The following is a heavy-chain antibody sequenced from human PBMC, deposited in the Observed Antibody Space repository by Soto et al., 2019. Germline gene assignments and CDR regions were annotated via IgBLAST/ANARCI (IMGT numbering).Heavy chain of an antibody. Sequence: QVQLQESGPGLVKPSETLSLTCTVSGGSVSSGSYYWSWIRQPPGKGLEWIGYIYYSGSTNYNPSLKSRVTITVDTAKNQFALKLSSVTAADTAVYYCARAPRHGCNWLTGDWGQGTLVTVSS. CDR3: ARAPRHGCNWLTGD. D-gene: IGHD7-27*01. CDR1: GGSVSSGSYY. J-gene: IGHJ4*02. V-gene: IGHV4-61*01. CDR2: IYYSGST.